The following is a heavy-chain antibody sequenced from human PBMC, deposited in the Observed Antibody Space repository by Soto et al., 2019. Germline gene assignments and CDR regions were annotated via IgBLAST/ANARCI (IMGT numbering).Heavy chain of an antibody. CDR3: ARLSRYNNSWEGYFDY. D-gene: IGHD6-13*01. J-gene: IGHJ4*02. CDR2: IYPGDSDA. CDR1: GHSFNTYW. Sequence: PGESLKISCKGSGHSFNTYWIGWVRQMPGKGLEWMGIIYPGDSDARYSPSFQGHITISADKSISTAYLQWSSLKASDTAMYYCARLSRYNNSWEGYFDYWGQGIQVTVYS. V-gene: IGHV5-51*01.